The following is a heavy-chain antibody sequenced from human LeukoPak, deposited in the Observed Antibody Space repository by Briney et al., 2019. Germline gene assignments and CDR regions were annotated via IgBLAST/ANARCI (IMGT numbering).Heavy chain of an antibody. D-gene: IGHD3-16*01. Sequence: PSETLSLTCTVSGGSISSGSYYWSWIRQPAGKGLEWIGRIYTSGSTNYNPSLKSRVTISVDTSKNQFSLKLSSVTAADTAVHYCAGGSLYYYYYYMDVWGKGTTVTVSS. CDR2: IYTSGST. CDR1: GGSISSGSYY. V-gene: IGHV4-61*02. CDR3: AGGSLYYYYYYMDV. J-gene: IGHJ6*03.